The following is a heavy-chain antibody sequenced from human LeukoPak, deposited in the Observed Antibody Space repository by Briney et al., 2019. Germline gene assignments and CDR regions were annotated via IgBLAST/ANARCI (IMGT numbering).Heavy chain of an antibody. CDR2: IYYSGST. J-gene: IGHJ4*02. CDR3: AGGRWKGYSYGYPLDY. D-gene: IGHD5-18*01. Sequence: PSETLSLTCTVSGGSISSYYWSWIRQPPGKGLEWIGYIYYSGSTNYNPSLKSRVTISVDTSKNQFSLKLSSVTAADTAVYYCAGGRWKGYSYGYPLDYWGQGTLVTVSS. V-gene: IGHV4-59*01. CDR1: GGSISSYY.